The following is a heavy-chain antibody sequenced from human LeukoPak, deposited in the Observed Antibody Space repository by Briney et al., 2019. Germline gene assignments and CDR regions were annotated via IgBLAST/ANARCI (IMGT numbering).Heavy chain of an antibody. CDR2: ISYDGSNK. CDR3: ARATRITIFGVVMLPSSCQRGRLDY. CDR1: GFTFSTYW. D-gene: IGHD3-3*01. Sequence: GGSLRLSCAASGFTFSTYWMSWVRQAPGKGLEWVAVISYDGSNKYYADSVKGRFTISRDNSKNTLYLQMNSLRAEDTAVYYCARATRITIFGVVMLPSSCQRGRLDYWGQGTLVTVSS. V-gene: IGHV3-30-3*01. J-gene: IGHJ4*02.